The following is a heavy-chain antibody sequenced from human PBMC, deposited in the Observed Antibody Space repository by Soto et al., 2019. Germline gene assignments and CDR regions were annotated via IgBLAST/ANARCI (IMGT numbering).Heavy chain of an antibody. J-gene: IGHJ6*02. Sequence: DSVKGRFTVSRDDSKNTLYLQMTSLRAEDTAVYYCAKDLGYSADYYYYAMDFWGQGTTVTVSS. D-gene: IGHD5-18*01. CDR3: AKDLGYSADYYYYAMDF. V-gene: IGHV3-30*02.